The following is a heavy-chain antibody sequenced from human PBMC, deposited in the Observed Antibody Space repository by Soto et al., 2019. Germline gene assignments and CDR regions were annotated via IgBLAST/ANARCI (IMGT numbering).Heavy chain of an antibody. CDR1: GFTFSDYY. CDR3: ARYYYDSSGYYYRYFDY. D-gene: IGHD3-22*01. J-gene: IGHJ4*02. Sequence: QVQLVESGGGLVKPGGSLRLSCAASGFTFSDYYMSWIRQAPGKGLEWVSYISSSSSYTNYADSVKGRFTISRDNAKNSLYLQMNRLRAEDTGVYYCARYYYDSSGYYYRYFDYWGQGTLVTVSS. V-gene: IGHV3-11*06. CDR2: ISSSSSYT.